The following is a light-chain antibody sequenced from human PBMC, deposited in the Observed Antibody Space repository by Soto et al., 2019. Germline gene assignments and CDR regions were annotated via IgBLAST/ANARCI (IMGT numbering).Light chain of an antibody. J-gene: IGKJ4*01. CDR2: DAS. Sequence: DIQMTQSPSTLSASVGDRVTITSRASQSISSWLAWYQQKPGKAPKLLIYDASSVESGVPSRFSGSGSGTEFTLTISSLQPDDFATYYCQQYNSYSPLTFGGGTKVEIK. CDR3: QQYNSYSPLT. V-gene: IGKV1-5*01. CDR1: QSISSW.